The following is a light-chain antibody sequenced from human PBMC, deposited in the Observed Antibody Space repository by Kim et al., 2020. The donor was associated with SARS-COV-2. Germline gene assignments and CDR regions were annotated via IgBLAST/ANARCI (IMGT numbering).Light chain of an antibody. J-gene: IGLJ2*01. CDR3: QSYDSRSVV. CDR2: EDN. V-gene: IGLV6-57*03. Sequence: LTQPHSVSESPGKTVTIACTRSSGSIATTYVQWYQQRPGSAPTTVIYEDNQRPSGVPDRFSGSIDSSSNSASLTISGLKTEDEADYYCQSYDSRSVV. CDR1: SGSIATTY.